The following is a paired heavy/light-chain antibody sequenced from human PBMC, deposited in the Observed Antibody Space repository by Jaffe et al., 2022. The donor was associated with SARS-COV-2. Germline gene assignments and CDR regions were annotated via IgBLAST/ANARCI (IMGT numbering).Heavy chain of an antibody. V-gene: IGHV1-3*01. CDR2: INAGNGNT. D-gene: IGHD4-17*01. CDR3: ARSPPSYGDPPDNNWFDP. J-gene: IGHJ5*02. Sequence: QVQLVQSGAEVKKPGASVKVSCKASGYTFTSYAMHWVRQAPGQRLEWMGWINAGNGNTKYSQKFQGRVTITRDTSASTAYMELSSLRSEDTAVYYCARSPPSYGDPPDNNWFDPWGQGTLVTVSS. CDR1: GYTFTSYA.
Light chain of an antibody. Sequence: DIVMTQTPLSLSVTPGQPASISCKSSQSLLHSDGKTYLYWYLQKPGQPPQLLIYEVSNRFSGVPDRFSGSGSGTDFTLKISRVEAEDVGVYYCMQSIQLPYTFGQGTKLEIK. V-gene: IGKV2D-29*01. J-gene: IGKJ2*01. CDR2: EVS. CDR1: QSLLHSDGKTY. CDR3: MQSIQLPYT.